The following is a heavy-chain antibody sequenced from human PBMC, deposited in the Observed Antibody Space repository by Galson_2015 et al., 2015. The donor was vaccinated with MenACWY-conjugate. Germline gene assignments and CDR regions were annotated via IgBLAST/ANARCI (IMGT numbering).Heavy chain of an antibody. CDR2: IRSKAYGGTP. Sequence: SLRLSCAASGFTFGDYLMSWFRQAPGKGLEWVAFIRSKAYGGTPEYADSVKGRFTISRDKNTLYLEMISLRGEDTAVYYCARVYSGSPDYGMDGWGQGTTVTVSS. CDR3: ARVYSGSPDYGMDG. J-gene: IGHJ6*02. D-gene: IGHD1-26*01. V-gene: IGHV3-49*03. CDR1: GFTFGDYL.